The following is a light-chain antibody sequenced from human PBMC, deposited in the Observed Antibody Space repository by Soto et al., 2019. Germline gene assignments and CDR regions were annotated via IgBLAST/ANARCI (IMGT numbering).Light chain of an antibody. CDR2: ASY. V-gene: IGKV1-39*01. Sequence: DIQITQSPSSLSASVGDRVTITCRASQSISSHLNWYQHKPGRPPRLLIFASYILEGGVPSRFSVSGSDTYFPLTNDSLQPEDVATYYCQHSYITPRYTFGQGTKVEI. CDR1: QSISSH. CDR3: QHSYITPRYT. J-gene: IGKJ2*01.